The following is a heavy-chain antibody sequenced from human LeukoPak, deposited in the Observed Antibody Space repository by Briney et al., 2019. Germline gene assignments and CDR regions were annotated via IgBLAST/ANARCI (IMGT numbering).Heavy chain of an antibody. V-gene: IGHV1-2*02. CDR1: GYTFTEHF. D-gene: IGHD1-7*01. Sequence: ASVKVSCKASGYTFTEHFIHWVRQAPGQGLQYMGWIHPASANTVYAQMFHGRVTLTRDTPATTTYMELSGLRSDDTAVYYCARDLRPANLWGQGTLVTVSS. J-gene: IGHJ4*02. CDR2: IHPASANT. CDR3: ARDLRPANL.